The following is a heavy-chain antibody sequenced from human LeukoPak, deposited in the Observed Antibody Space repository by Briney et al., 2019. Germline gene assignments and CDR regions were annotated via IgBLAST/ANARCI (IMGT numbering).Heavy chain of an antibody. Sequence: PGGSLRLSCAGSGFIFNNYWMGWVRQAPGKGLQWVASIIGEGHERHYVDSVKGRFTISRDNAKNSLFLQMDSLRVEDTAVYYCVRDLGGCSGDCHPYWGRGVLVTVSS. CDR2: IIGEGHER. CDR1: GFIFNNYW. D-gene: IGHD2-21*01. CDR3: VRDLGGCSGDCHPY. V-gene: IGHV3-7*01. J-gene: IGHJ4*02.